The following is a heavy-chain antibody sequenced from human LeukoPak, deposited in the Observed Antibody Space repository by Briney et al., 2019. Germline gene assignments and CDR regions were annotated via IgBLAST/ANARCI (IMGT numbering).Heavy chain of an antibody. J-gene: IGHJ4*02. CDR2: IKQDGSEK. V-gene: IGHV3-7*01. CDR3: ARARRYSGSYYVSYFDY. D-gene: IGHD1-26*01. CDR1: GFTFSSYW. Sequence: GGSLRLSCAASGFTFSSYWMSWVRQAPGKGLEWVANIKQDGSEKYYVDSVKGRFTISRDNAKNSLYLQMNSLRAEDTAVYYCARARRYSGSYYVSYFDYWGQGTLVTVSS.